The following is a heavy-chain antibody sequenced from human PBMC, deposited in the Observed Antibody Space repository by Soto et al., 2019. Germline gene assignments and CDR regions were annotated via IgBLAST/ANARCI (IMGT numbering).Heavy chain of an antibody. V-gene: IGHV6-1*01. CDR2: TYYRSKWYN. J-gene: IGHJ6*02. CDR3: ARGTVPVASFYYYYGMDV. CDR1: GDSVSSNSAA. D-gene: IGHD6-19*01. Sequence: PSQTLSLTCAISGDSVSSNSAAWNWIRQSPSRGLEWLGRTYYRSKWYNDYAVSVKSRITINPDTSKNQFSLQLNSVTPEDTAAYYCARGTVPVASFYYYYGMDVWGQGTTVTVSS.